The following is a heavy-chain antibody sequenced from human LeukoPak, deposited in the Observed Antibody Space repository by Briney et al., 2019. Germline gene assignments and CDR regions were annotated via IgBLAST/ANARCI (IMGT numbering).Heavy chain of an antibody. J-gene: IGHJ4*02. Sequence: SETLSLTCTVSGYSISSGYYWGWIRQSPGKGLEWIGSIYHSGSTYYNPSLKSRVTISVDTSKNQFSLKLSSVTAADTAVYYCARQGGTAMVLNYWGQGTLVTVSS. CDR3: ARQGGTAMVLNY. D-gene: IGHD5-18*01. CDR1: GYSISSGYY. CDR2: IYHSGST. V-gene: IGHV4-38-2*02.